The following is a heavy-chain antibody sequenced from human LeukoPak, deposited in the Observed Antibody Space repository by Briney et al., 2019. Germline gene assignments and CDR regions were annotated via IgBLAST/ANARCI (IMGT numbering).Heavy chain of an antibody. V-gene: IGHV1-69*13. CDR1: GGTFSNFA. Sequence: ASVKVSCKASGGTFSNFAISWVRQAPGQGLEWMGGIIPVFDTADYAQKFQGRLTITADESTSTAYMELSSLRTEDTAVYYCARDLLGSHTSYSSGAWDYWGQGTLVAVSS. CDR3: ARDLLGSHTSYSSGAWDY. D-gene: IGHD3-9*01. CDR2: IIPVFDTA. J-gene: IGHJ4*02.